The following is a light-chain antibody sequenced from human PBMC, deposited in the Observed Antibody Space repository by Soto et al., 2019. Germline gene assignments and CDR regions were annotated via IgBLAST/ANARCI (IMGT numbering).Light chain of an antibody. CDR2: GAS. CDR1: QSVSSSY. V-gene: IGKV3-20*01. J-gene: IGKJ3*01. CDR3: QQYGSSPF. Sequence: EIVLTQSPVPLSLSPGVGATLSCRASQSVSSSYLAWYQQKPGQAPRLLIYGASSRATGIPYRFSGSGSGTDFTLTISRLEPEDFAVYYCQQYGSSPFFGPGTRVDI.